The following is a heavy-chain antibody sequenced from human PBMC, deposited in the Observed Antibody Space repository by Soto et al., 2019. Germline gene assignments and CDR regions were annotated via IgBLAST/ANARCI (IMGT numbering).Heavy chain of an antibody. Sequence: EVQLVESGGGLVQPGGSLRLSCAASGFTFSRYWVHWVRQAPGKGLVWVSRIAGEGISTNYADSVKGRFTASRDNAKNTVYLEMSSLRAEDTAVYYCIRDLRSGDFWGQGTLVTVSS. V-gene: IGHV3-74*01. D-gene: IGHD6-19*01. J-gene: IGHJ4*02. CDR1: GFTFSRYW. CDR2: IAGEGIST. CDR3: IRDLRSGDF.